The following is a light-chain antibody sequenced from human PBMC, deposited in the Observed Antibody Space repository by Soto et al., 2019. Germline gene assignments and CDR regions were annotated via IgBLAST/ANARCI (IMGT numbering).Light chain of an antibody. J-gene: IGKJ1*01. Sequence: DIQMTQSPSTLSASVGDRVTITCRASRSISGWLAWYQQKPGKAPKLLIYDASSLESGVPSRFSGSRSGTEFTLTISSLQPDDFATYYCQQDESYSPWTFGQGTKVEIK. V-gene: IGKV1-5*01. CDR3: QQDESYSPWT. CDR1: RSISGW. CDR2: DAS.